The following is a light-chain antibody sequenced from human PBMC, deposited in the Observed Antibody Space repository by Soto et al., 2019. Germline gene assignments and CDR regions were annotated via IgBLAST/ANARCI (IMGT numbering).Light chain of an antibody. CDR1: QSIRSW. CDR3: QHYNIYSEA. Sequence: DVQMSQSPSTLSASVGDRVTIPCRASQSIRSWLAWYQQKPGKAPRLLIYKASSLESGVPSRFSGSGSGTEFTLTISSLQPDDFATYYCQHYNIYSEAFGHGTKVAI. V-gene: IGKV1-5*03. CDR2: KAS. J-gene: IGKJ1*01.